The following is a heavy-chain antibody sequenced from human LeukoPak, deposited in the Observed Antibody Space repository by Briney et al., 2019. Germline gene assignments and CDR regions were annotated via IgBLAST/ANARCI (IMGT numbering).Heavy chain of an antibody. D-gene: IGHD7-27*01. CDR2: IGTAGDT. CDR3: ARGHPGEDYFDY. CDR1: GFTSSSYD. J-gene: IGHJ4*02. V-gene: IGHV3-13*01. Sequence: PGGSLRLSCAASGFTSSSYDMHWVRQATGKGLEWVSAIGTAGDTYYPGSVKGRFTISRENAKNSLYLQMNSLRAGDTAVYYCARGHPGEDYFDYWGQGTLVTVSS.